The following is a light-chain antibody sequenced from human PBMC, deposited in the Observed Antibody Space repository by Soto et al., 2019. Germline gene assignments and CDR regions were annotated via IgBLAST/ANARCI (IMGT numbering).Light chain of an antibody. J-gene: IGKJ5*01. CDR1: QTVSSKY. Sequence: EIILTQSPDTLSVSPGERATLSCRASQTVSSKYLAWCKQRPGQAPRLLIYGASTRAAGIPDRFSGSGSGTEFTLTITRLQPEDSAVYFCQQYTGPPTTFGQGTRLEIK. CDR2: GAS. CDR3: QQYTGPPTT. V-gene: IGKV3-20*01.